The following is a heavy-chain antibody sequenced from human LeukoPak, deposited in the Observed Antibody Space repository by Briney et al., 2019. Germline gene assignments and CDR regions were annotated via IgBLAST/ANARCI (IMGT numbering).Heavy chain of an antibody. J-gene: IGHJ4*02. CDR3: ASLRSGYYTYFDY. V-gene: IGHV3-53*01. CDR1: GFTVSSNY. D-gene: IGHD3-10*01. Sequence: GGSLRLSCAASGFTVSSNYMSWVRQAPGKGLEWVSVIYSGGSTYYADSVKGRFTISRHNSKNTLYLQISSLRAEDSAVYYCASLRSGYYTYFDYWGQGTLVTVSS. CDR2: IYSGGST.